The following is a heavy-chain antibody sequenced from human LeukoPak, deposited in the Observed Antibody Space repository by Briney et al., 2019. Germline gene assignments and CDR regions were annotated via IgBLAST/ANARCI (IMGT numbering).Heavy chain of an antibody. CDR1: GFTFDDYA. CDR3: AKVVGDPPGAFDI. CDR2: ISWNSGSI. J-gene: IGHJ3*02. Sequence: PGGSLRLSCAASGFTFDDYAMHWVRQAPGKGLEWVSGISWNSGSIGYADSVKGRFTISRDNAKSSLYLQMNSLRAEDTALYYCAKVVGDPPGAFDIWGQGTMVTVSS. V-gene: IGHV3-9*01. D-gene: IGHD1-26*01.